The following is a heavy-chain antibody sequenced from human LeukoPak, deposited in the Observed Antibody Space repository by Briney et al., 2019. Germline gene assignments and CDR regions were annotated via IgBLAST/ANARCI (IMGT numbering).Heavy chain of an antibody. Sequence: SETLSLTCAVYGGSFSGYYWSWIRQPPGKGLEWIGEINHSGSTNYNPSLKSRVTISVDTSKNQFSLKLSSVTAADTAVYYCARAPVGYCTNGVCYTSNYFDYWGQGTLVTVSS. J-gene: IGHJ4*02. V-gene: IGHV4-34*01. D-gene: IGHD2-8*01. CDR3: ARAPVGYCTNGVCYTSNYFDY. CDR1: GGSFSGYY. CDR2: INHSGST.